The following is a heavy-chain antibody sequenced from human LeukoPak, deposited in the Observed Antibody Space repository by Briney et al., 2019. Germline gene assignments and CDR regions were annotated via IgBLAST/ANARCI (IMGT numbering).Heavy chain of an antibody. J-gene: IGHJ3*01. CDR1: GYTFSTYA. D-gene: IGHD6-19*01. CDR2: INAGNGIT. Sequence: GASVTVSCMASGYTFSTYAMHWVRRAPGQSLERMGRINAGNGITKYTQTFQSRVTITRDTSARTAFMELSSLGSEDTAVYYCARGGSGWPMDVWGRGTMVTVSS. CDR3: ARGGSGWPMDV. V-gene: IGHV1-3*01.